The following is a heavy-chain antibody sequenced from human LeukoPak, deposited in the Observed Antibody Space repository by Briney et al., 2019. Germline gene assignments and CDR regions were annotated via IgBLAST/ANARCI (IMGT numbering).Heavy chain of an antibody. CDR2: ISSSSSYI. Sequence: GSLRLSCAASGFTFSSYSLNWVRPAPGKGLEWVSSISSSSSYIYYADSVKGRFTISRDNAKNSLYLQMNSLRAEDTAVYYCARAAPADLDAFDIWGQGTMVTVSS. J-gene: IGHJ3*02. V-gene: IGHV3-21*01. CDR3: ARAAPADLDAFDI. CDR1: GFTFSSYS.